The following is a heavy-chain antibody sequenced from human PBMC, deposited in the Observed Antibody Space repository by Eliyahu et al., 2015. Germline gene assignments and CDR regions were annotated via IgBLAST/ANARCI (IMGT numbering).Heavy chain of an antibody. D-gene: IGHD4-17*01. V-gene: IGHV4-59*01. Sequence: QVQLQESGPGLVKPSETLSLTCTVSCXXIXSYYWSWIRQPPGKGLEWIGYTYSSGSTNYNPSLKSRVTISLDTSKNQFSLKLSSVTAADTAVYYCARDPQTPVTTWNWYFDLWGRGTLVTVSS. CDR1: CXXIXSYY. J-gene: IGHJ2*01. CDR3: ARDPQTPVTTWNWYFDL. CDR2: TYSSGST.